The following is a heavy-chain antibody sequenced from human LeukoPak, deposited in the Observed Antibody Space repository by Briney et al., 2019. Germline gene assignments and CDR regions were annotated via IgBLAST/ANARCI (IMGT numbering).Heavy chain of an antibody. CDR1: GFSLTSYA. D-gene: IGHD2-15*01. CDR2: ISANGGKT. Sequence: PGGSLRLSCAPSGFSLTSYAMTWVRQAPGEGLEWVSDISANGGKTYYSDSVKGRFTISRDNAKNTLYLQMNSLRAEDTALYYRATSARTYIGSSLDYWGQGTLVTVSS. J-gene: IGHJ4*02. V-gene: IGHV3-23*01. CDR3: ATSARTYIGSSLDY.